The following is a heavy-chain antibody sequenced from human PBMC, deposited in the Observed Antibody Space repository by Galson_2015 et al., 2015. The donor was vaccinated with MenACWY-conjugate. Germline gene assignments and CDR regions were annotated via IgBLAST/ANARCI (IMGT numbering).Heavy chain of an antibody. V-gene: IGHV3-49*03. CDR2: IRSKAYGGAP. D-gene: IGHD2-2*01. CDR1: GFTFGDYL. CDR3: ARGVNRYCSRTNCPFDN. Sequence: SLRLSCAASGFTFGDYLMSWFRQAPGKGLEWVSFIRSKAYGGAPEYAESVKGRFTISRDDSQSIAYLQMNSLKTEDTAVYYCARGVNRYCSRTNCPFDNWGRGTLVTVSS. J-gene: IGHJ4*02.